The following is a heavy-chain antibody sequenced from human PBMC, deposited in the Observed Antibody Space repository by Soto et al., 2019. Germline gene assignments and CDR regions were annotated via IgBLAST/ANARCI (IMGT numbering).Heavy chain of an antibody. V-gene: IGHV3-NL1*01. Sequence: GGSLRLSCAASGFTFSSYAMHWVRQAPGEGQGLRRGLEWVSIIYSGDSTDYADSVKGRFTISRDNAKNSLYLQMNSLRAEDTAVYYCASDPYSGSYYGFDYWGQGTLVTVSS. CDR3: ASDPYSGSYYGFDY. D-gene: IGHD1-26*01. J-gene: IGHJ4*02. CDR1: GFTFSSYA. CDR2: IYSGDST.